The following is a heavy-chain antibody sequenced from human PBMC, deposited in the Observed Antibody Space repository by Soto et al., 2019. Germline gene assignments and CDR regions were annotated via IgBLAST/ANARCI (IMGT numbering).Heavy chain of an antibody. D-gene: IGHD1-20*01. CDR2: ISTYNGNT. CDR3: ARDEYNKGRNWLNP. J-gene: IGHJ5*02. Sequence: QVELVQSGPEVKKPGASVKVSCKASGYSFSNSGSSWMRQAPGQGLEWMGWISTYNGNTNYAQKFQGRLSMTKDTSTTTAFMELTTLRSDDTAVYYCARDEYNKGRNWLNPWGQGTLVTVTS. CDR1: GYSFSNSG. V-gene: IGHV1-18*01.